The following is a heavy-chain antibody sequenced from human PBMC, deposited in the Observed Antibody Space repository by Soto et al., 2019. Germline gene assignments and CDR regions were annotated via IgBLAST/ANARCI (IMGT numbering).Heavy chain of an antibody. CDR2: ISDDSSYI. CDR1: GFMFSAYT. V-gene: IGHV3-21*06. J-gene: IGHJ1*01. D-gene: IGHD3-16*01. Sequence: LRLSCAASGFMFSAYTMNWVRQAPGKGLEWLSSISDDSSYIDHADSLRGRFTVSRDNARNSLYLQIDSLGVEDTAVYYCATPYYFNHWGPGTLVTASS. CDR3: ATPYYFNH.